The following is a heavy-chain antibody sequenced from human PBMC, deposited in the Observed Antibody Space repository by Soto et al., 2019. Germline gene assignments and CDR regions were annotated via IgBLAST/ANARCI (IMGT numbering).Heavy chain of an antibody. Sequence: PSETLSLTCTVSGGSISSYYWSWIRQPPGKGLEWIGYIYYSGSTNYNPSLKSRVTISVDTSKNQFSLKLSSVTAADTAVYYCARVGDSGSGFDYWGQGTLVTVSS. CDR1: GGSISSYY. V-gene: IGHV4-59*01. CDR3: ARVGDSGSGFDY. J-gene: IGHJ4*02. D-gene: IGHD2-15*01. CDR2: IYYSGST.